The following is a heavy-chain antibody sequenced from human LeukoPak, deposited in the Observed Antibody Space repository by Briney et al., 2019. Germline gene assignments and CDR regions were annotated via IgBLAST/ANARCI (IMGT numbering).Heavy chain of an antibody. Sequence: ASVKVSCKASGYTFTSYDINWVRQATGQGLEWMGWMNPNSGNTGYAQKFQGRVTITRNTSISTAYMELSSLRSEDTAVYYCARGIRYSSSWDDRVNAYWGQGTLVTVSS. D-gene: IGHD6-13*01. V-gene: IGHV1-8*03. J-gene: IGHJ4*02. CDR2: MNPNSGNT. CDR3: ARGIRYSSSWDDRVNAY. CDR1: GYTFTSYD.